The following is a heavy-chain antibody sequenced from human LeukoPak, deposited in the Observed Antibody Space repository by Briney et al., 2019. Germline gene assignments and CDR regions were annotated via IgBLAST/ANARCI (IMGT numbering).Heavy chain of an antibody. CDR2: IYYSGST. Sequence: SETLSLTCTVSGGSISSYYWSWIRQSPGKGLEWIGYIYYSGSTNYNPSLRSRVTISVDTSKNQFSLKLSSVTAADTAVYYCARHSGAGTGFVYWGQGTLVTVSS. CDR1: GGSISSYY. V-gene: IGHV4-59*08. D-gene: IGHD6-19*01. CDR3: ARHSGAGTGFVY. J-gene: IGHJ4*02.